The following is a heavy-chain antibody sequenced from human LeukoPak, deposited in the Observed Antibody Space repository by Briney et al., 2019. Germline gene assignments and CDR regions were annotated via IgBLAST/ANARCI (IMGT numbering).Heavy chain of an antibody. Sequence: GRSLRLSCAASGFSFNSYAIHWVRQAPGKGLEWVAVISDDGSIKYYADSVKGRFTISRDNSKNTLYLLMNSLRTEDTAFYYCARERIATTGTGWFDPWGQGTPVTVSS. CDR3: ARERIATTGTGWFDP. D-gene: IGHD6-13*01. CDR2: ISDDGSIK. V-gene: IGHV3-30*04. CDR1: GFSFNSYA. J-gene: IGHJ5*02.